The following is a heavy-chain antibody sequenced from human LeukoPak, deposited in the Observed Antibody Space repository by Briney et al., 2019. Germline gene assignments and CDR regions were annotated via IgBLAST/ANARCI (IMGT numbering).Heavy chain of an antibody. CDR1: GYTFTSYG. Sequence: GASVKVSCKASGYTFTSYGISWVRQAPGQGLEWMGWISAYNGNTNYAQKLQGRVTMTTDTSTSTAYMELRSLRSDDTAVYYCARVSCSGGSCYGFFDPWGQGTLSPSPQ. V-gene: IGHV1-18*04. CDR3: ARVSCSGGSCYGFFDP. CDR2: ISAYNGNT. D-gene: IGHD2-15*01. J-gene: IGHJ5*02.